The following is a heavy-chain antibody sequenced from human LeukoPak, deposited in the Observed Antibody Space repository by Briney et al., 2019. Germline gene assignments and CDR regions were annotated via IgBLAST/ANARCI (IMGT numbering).Heavy chain of an antibody. CDR1: GFTFSSYR. CDR3: AREDTGYTYGYGPIDY. V-gene: IGHV3-48*01. D-gene: IGHD5-18*01. J-gene: IGHJ4*02. Sequence: RGSLRLSCAGSGFTFSSYRMNWVRQTPGKGLEWISYISSSTTTIYYADSVRGRFTISRDNAKNSLYLQMNSLRADDTAVYYCAREDTGYTYGYGPIDYWGQGTLVTVSS. CDR2: ISSSTTTI.